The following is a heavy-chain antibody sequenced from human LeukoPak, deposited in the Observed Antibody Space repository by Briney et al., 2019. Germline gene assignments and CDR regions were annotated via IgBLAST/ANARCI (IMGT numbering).Heavy chain of an antibody. V-gene: IGHV1-69*04. Sequence: SVRVSCKASGGTFTNYAINWVRQAPGQGLQWMGRTIPIFGLANYAPSFRDRVTITADKSTGTASMELSSLSSEDTAVYYCARDPKPDILTFGGPSGGYFDSWGQGTLVLVSS. CDR1: GGTFTNYA. CDR2: TIPIFGLA. J-gene: IGHJ4*02. CDR3: ARDPKPDILTFGGPSGGYFDS. D-gene: IGHD3-16*01.